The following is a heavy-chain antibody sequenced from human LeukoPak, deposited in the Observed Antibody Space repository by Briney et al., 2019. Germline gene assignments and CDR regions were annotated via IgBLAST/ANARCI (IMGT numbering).Heavy chain of an antibody. J-gene: IGHJ1*01. D-gene: IGHD5-24*01. V-gene: IGHV1-2*04. Sequence: ASVKVSCKASGYTFTSYAMNWVRQAPGQGLEWMGWINPNSGGTNYAQKFQGWVTMTRDTSISTAYMELSRLRSDDTAVYYCARVLKDGYNNGNFQHWGQGTLVTVSS. CDR2: INPNSGGT. CDR3: ARVLKDGYNNGNFQH. CDR1: GYTFTSYA.